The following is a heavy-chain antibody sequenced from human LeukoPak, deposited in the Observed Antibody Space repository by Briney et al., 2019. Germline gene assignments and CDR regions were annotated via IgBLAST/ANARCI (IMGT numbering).Heavy chain of an antibody. J-gene: IGHJ6*03. CDR1: GFSLSDYE. D-gene: IGHD3-16*02. V-gene: IGHV4-34*01. CDR2: INHSGNT. Sequence: GSLRLSCAVSGFSLSDYEMNWVRQAPGKGLEWIGEINHSGNTNYNPSLESRVTISADTSKNQFSLNLGSVTAADTAIYYCARGLRFIQGPGYYYMDVWGKGTTVTVSS. CDR3: ARGLRFIQGPGYYYMDV.